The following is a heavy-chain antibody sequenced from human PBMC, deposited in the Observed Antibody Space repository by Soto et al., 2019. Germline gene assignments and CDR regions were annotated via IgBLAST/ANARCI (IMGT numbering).Heavy chain of an antibody. J-gene: IGHJ6*02. CDR2: LIPIFGTA. Sequence: QVQLVQSGAEVKKPGSSVKVSCKASGGTFSSYAISWVRQAPGQGLEWMGGLIPIFGTANYAQKFQGRVTITADKSTSTAYMELSSMRSEDTAVYYCARAECSITSGYPTRILWDYYYYGMDVWGQGTTVTVSS. CDR3: ARAECSITSGYPTRILWDYYYYGMDV. CDR1: GGTFSSYA. D-gene: IGHD2-2*01. V-gene: IGHV1-69*06.